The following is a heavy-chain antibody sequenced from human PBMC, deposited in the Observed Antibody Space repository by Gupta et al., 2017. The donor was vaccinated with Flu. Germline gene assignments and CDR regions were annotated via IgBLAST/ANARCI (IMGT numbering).Heavy chain of an antibody. CDR1: ALTLSGYD. CDR2: ISSSGVP. CDR3: ARGQCDS. V-gene: IGHV3-48*03. Sequence: VQLVESGVGLVRPGVSLSRSCAAAALTLSGYDFGWVRQALGKGLEWGAFISSSGVPYYTDSVKCRFTISRDNAKNAVYLQMDSLRAEDTALYYCARGQCDSWGQGTLVTVSS. D-gene: IGHD6-19*01. J-gene: IGHJ4*02.